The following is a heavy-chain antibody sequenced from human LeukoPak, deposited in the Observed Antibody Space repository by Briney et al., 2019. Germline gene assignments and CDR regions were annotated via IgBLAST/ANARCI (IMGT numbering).Heavy chain of an antibody. J-gene: IGHJ4*02. Sequence: GASVKVSCKASGYTFTGYGISWVRQAPGQGLQWMGWISAYNDNTDYAQNLQGRVTMTTDTPTSTAYMELRSLRSDDTAVYYCARDQRFLEWLLLDYWGQGTLVTVSS. CDR3: ARDQRFLEWLLLDY. V-gene: IGHV1-18*01. D-gene: IGHD3-3*01. CDR2: ISAYNDNT. CDR1: GYTFTGYG.